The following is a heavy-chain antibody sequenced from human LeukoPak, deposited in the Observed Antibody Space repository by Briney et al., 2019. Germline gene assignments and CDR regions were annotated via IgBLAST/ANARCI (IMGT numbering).Heavy chain of an antibody. J-gene: IGHJ4*02. CDR3: ARDFELSH. CDR2: ISYDGNNK. V-gene: IGHV3-30-3*01. Sequence: GRSLRLSCAASGFTFSSYAMHWVRQAPGKGLEWVAVISYDGNNKYYAESVKGRFTISRDNFKNTLYLQMNSLGPEDTAVYYCARDFELSHWGQGTLVTVSS. D-gene: IGHD3-16*02. CDR1: GFTFSSYA.